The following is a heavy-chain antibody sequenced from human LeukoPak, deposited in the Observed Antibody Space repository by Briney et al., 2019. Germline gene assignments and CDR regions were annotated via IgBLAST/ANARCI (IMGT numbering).Heavy chain of an antibody. CDR3: ADTYYDFWSGYPYFDY. CDR2: IYSGGST. D-gene: IGHD3-3*01. V-gene: IGHV3-66*02. J-gene: IGHJ4*02. Sequence: PGGSLRLSCAASGFTVSSNYMSWVRQAPGKGLEWVSVIYSGGSTYYADSVKGRFTISRDNSKNTLYLQMNSLTAEATAEYYCADTYYDFWSGYPYFDYGGQGTLVTVSS. CDR1: GFTVSSNY.